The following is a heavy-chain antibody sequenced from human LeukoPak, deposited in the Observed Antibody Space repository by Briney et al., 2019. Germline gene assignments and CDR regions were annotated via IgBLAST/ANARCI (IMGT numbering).Heavy chain of an antibody. V-gene: IGHV1-18*01. Sequence: GASVKVSCKASGYTFTSYGFSWVRQAPGQGLEWMGWISAHNGNSNYAQKLQGRVTMTTDTSTSTSYMELRSLRSDDTAVYYCARDATVTTDYFDYWGQGTLVTVSS. D-gene: IGHD4-17*01. J-gene: IGHJ4*02. CDR2: ISAHNGNS. CDR3: ARDATVTTDYFDY. CDR1: GYTFTSYG.